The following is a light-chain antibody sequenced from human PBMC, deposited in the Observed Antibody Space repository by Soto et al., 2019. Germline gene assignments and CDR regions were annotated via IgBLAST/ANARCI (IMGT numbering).Light chain of an antibody. CDR3: QQRSTWPPMYT. CDR1: QSVSSY. CDR2: DAS. Sequence: EIVLTQSPATLSLSPGERATLSCRASQSVSSYLAWYQQKPGQAPRLLIYDASNRATGIPARFSGSGSGTDFTLTISSLAPEDFAVYYCQQRSTWPPMYTFGQGTKLEIK. V-gene: IGKV3-11*01. J-gene: IGKJ2*01.